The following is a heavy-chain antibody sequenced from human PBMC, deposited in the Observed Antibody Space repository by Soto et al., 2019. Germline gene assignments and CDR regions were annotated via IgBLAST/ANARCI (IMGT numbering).Heavy chain of an antibody. Sequence: EVQLVESGGGLVKPGGSLRLSCAASGFTFSSYSMNWVRQAPGKGLEWVSSISSSSSYIYYADSVKGRFTISRDNAKNSLYLQMNSLRAEDTAVYYCARPRHEASGWPYFDYWGQGTLVTVSS. CDR2: ISSSSSYI. J-gene: IGHJ4*02. CDR1: GFTFSSYS. D-gene: IGHD6-19*01. CDR3: ARPRHEASGWPYFDY. V-gene: IGHV3-21*01.